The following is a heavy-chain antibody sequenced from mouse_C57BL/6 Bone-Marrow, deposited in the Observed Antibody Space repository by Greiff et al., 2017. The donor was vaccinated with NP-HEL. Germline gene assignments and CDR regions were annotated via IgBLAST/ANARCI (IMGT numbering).Heavy chain of an antibody. V-gene: IGHV1-39*01. Sequence: EVQLQQSGPELVKPGASVKISCKASGYSFTDYNMNWVKQSNGKSLEWIGVINPNYGTTSYNQKFKGKATLTVDQSSSTAYMQLNSLTSEDAAVYYGARGDSSGSAWFAYWGQGTLVTVSA. CDR2: INPNYGTT. CDR1: GYSFTDYN. J-gene: IGHJ3*01. D-gene: IGHD3-2*02. CDR3: ARGDSSGSAWFAY.